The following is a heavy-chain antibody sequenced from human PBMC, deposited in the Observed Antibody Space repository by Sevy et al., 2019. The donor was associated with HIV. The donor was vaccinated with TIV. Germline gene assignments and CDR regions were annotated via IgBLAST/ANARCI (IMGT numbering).Heavy chain of an antibody. Sequence: GESLKISCKGSGYSFTSHWIGWVRHMPGKGLEWMGIIYPDDFGTRYSPSFQGQVTFSADKSISTAYLQWSSLKASVTSMYYCATSRSGYFDSSGYYIYWGQGTLVTVSS. CDR3: ATSRSGYFDSSGYYIY. CDR2: IYPDDFGT. V-gene: IGHV5-51*01. D-gene: IGHD3-22*01. J-gene: IGHJ4*02. CDR1: GYSFTSHW.